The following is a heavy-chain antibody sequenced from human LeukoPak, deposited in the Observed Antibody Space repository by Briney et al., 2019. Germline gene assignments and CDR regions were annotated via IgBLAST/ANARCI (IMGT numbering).Heavy chain of an antibody. V-gene: IGHV1-8*01. CDR3: ARDSLSVYCSSTSCPLDV. J-gene: IGHJ6*04. D-gene: IGHD2-2*01. CDR1: GYTFTSYD. Sequence: ASEKVPCKASGYTFTSYDINWVRQATGQGLEWMGWMNPNSGNTGYAQKFQGRVTMTRNTSISTAYMELSSLRSEDTAVYYCARDSLSVYCSSTSCPLDVWGKGTTVTVSS. CDR2: MNPNSGNT.